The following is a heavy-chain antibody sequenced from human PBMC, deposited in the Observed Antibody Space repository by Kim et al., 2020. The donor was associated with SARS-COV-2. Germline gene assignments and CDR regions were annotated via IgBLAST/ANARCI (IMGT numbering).Heavy chain of an antibody. V-gene: IGHV3-21*01. Sequence: GGSLRLSCAASGFTFSTYSMNWVRQAPGKGLEWVSSISSGSIYIYYADSVKGRFTISRDDAKNSLYLQMNSLRAEDTAAYYCARAVEMATSPGYWGQGTLVTVSS. D-gene: IGHD5-12*01. CDR1: GFTFSTYS. CDR3: ARAVEMATSPGY. CDR2: ISSGSIYI. J-gene: IGHJ4*02.